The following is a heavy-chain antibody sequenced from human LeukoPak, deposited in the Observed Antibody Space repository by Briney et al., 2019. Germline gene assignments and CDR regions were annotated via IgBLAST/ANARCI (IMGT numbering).Heavy chain of an antibody. D-gene: IGHD5-18*01. CDR2: INHSGST. V-gene: IGHV4-34*01. J-gene: IGHJ6*02. CDR1: GGSFSGYY. CDR3: ARGPYRTAMGNYYYYGMDV. Sequence: SETLSLTCAVYGGSFSGYYWSWIRQPPGKGLEWIGEINHSGSTNYNPSLKSRVTISVDTSKNQFSLKLSSVTAADTAVYYCARGPYRTAMGNYYYYGMDVWGQGTTVTVSS.